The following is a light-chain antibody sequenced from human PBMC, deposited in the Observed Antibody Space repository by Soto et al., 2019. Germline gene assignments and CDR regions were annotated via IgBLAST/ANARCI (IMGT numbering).Light chain of an antibody. CDR2: AAT. J-gene: IGKJ4*01. V-gene: IGKV1-9*01. Sequence: IQLTQSPSFLSASVGDRVTITCRASQGINIYVAWYQQKSGKAPKLLIYAATTLQSGGTPRFRGSGPGNSFTLTISSMQREDFALYHCHEHKSYPLTFGGGNKVEIK. CDR3: HEHKSYPLT. CDR1: QGINIY.